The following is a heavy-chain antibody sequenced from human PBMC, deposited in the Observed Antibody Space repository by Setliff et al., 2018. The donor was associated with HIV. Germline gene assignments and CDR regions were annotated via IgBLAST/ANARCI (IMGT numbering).Heavy chain of an antibody. CDR3: DQ. D-gene: IGHD2-2*01. Sequence: PGGSLRLSCVASGLDIGDYWMTWVRQAPGKGLEWVANINPDGNERYYMESVQGRFTISRDNIQNSLLLQMNSLTADDAAVYYFDQWGQGTLVTVSS. CDR2: INPDGNER. J-gene: IGHJ4*02. CDR1: GLDIGDYW. V-gene: IGHV3-7*03.